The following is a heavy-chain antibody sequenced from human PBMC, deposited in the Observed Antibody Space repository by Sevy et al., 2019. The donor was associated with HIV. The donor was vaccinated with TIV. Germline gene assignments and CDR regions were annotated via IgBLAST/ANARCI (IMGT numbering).Heavy chain of an antibody. CDR3: AREGCTRPHDH. Sequence: GESLKISCVASRFNFNIYSMSWVRQAPGKGLEWVSTLSFGCGRINHADSVQGRFTMSRDDSKKTVYLEMNSLRAEDTAVYYCAREGCTRPHDHWGQGTLVTVSS. J-gene: IGHJ4*02. CDR2: LSFGCGRI. D-gene: IGHD2-8*01. CDR1: RFNFNIYS. V-gene: IGHV3-23*01.